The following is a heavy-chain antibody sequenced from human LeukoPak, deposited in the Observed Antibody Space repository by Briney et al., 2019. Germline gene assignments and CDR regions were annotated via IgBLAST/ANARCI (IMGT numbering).Heavy chain of an antibody. Sequence: GESLKISCKGSGYSFTSYWIGWVRQMPGKGLGWMGIIYPGDSDTRYSPSFQGQVTISADKSISTAYLQWSSLKASDTAMYYCARPIHFWSGYYGLFFYFDYWGQGTLVAVSS. CDR3: ARPIHFWSGYYGLFFYFDY. V-gene: IGHV5-51*01. D-gene: IGHD3-3*02. CDR2: IYPGDSDT. J-gene: IGHJ4*02. CDR1: GYSFTSYW.